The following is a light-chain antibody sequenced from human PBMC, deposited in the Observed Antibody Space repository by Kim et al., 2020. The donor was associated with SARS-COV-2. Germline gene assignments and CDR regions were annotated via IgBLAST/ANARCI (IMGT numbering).Light chain of an antibody. J-gene: IGLJ2*01. V-gene: IGLV3-1*01. CDR1: KLGDKY. CDR2: QDS. Sequence: SYERTQPPSVSVSPGQTASITCSGDKLGDKYACWYQQKPGQSPVLVIYQDSKRPSGIPERFSGSNSGNTATLTISGTQAMDEADYYCQAWDSSTAVVFGGGTKVTVL. CDR3: QAWDSSTAVV.